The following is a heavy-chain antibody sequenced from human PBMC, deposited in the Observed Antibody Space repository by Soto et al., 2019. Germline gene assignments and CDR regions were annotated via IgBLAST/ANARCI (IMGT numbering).Heavy chain of an antibody. D-gene: IGHD4-4*01. CDR2: ISYRGNT. J-gene: IGHJ4*02. CDR3: ARHMTTVIFFDH. Sequence: SETLSLTCNVSGGSTSSYYWSWVRQPPGKGLEWIGYISYRGNTNYNPSLKSRVAISRDTSKNQFSLKLRSVTAADTAVYYCARHMTTVIFFDHWGQGTLVTVSS. CDR1: GGSTSSYY. V-gene: IGHV4-59*01.